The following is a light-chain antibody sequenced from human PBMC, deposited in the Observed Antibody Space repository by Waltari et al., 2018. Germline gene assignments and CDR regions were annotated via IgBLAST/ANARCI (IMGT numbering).Light chain of an antibody. Sequence: DIVMAQSPLSVPVTPVVPAPISCRSSQSLPHRNGYNYLDWYLQKPGQSPQLPIYLGSNRASGVPDRFSGSGSGTDFTLKISRVEAEDVGVYYCMQALQTPPWTFGQGTKVEIK. V-gene: IGKV2-28*01. CDR3: MQALQTPPWT. CDR2: LGS. J-gene: IGKJ1*01. CDR1: QSLPHRNGYNY.